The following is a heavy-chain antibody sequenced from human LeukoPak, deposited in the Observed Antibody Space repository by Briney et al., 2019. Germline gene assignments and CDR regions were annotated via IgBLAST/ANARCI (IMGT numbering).Heavy chain of an antibody. J-gene: IGHJ4*02. Sequence: GGSLRLSCAASGFTFSSYGMHWVRQAPGKGLEWVAVIWYYSSNKYYADSVKGRFTISRDNSKNTLYLQMNSLRAEDTAVYYCAKDTVSSTYFYSSGWKRNSFDYWGQGTLVTVSS. CDR1: GFTFSSYG. CDR3: AKDTVSSTYFYSSGWKRNSFDY. V-gene: IGHV3-33*06. D-gene: IGHD6-19*01. CDR2: IWYYSSNK.